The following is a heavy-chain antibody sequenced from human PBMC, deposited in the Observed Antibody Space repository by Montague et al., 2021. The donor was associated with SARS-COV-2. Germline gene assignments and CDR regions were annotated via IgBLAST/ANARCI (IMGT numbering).Heavy chain of an antibody. CDR3: ARDGRFGELDY. J-gene: IGHJ4*02. CDR2: ISSSGSTI. CDR1: GSTFRTYE. Sequence: SLRLSCAASGSTFRTYEMNWVRQAPGKGLEWVSYISSSGSTIYYADSVEGRFTISRDNAKNSLYLQMNSLRAEDTAVYYCARDGRFGELDYWGQGTLVTVST. V-gene: IGHV3-48*03. D-gene: IGHD3-10*01.